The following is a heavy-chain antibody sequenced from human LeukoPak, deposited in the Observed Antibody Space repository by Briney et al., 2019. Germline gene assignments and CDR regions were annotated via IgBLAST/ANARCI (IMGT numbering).Heavy chain of an antibody. D-gene: IGHD1-1*01. V-gene: IGHV4-31*03. CDR2: IYYSGST. Sequence: SETLSLTCTVSGVSISSGGYYWSWIRQHPGKGLEWIGYIYYSGSTYYNPSLKSRVTISVDTSKNQFSLKLSSVTAADTAVYYCATYNTRENWFDPWGQGTLVTVSS. CDR3: ATYNTRENWFDP. CDR1: GVSISSGGYY. J-gene: IGHJ5*02.